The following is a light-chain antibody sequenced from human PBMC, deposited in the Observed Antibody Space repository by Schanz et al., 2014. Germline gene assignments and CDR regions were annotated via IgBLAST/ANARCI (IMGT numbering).Light chain of an antibody. CDR2: DAS. Sequence: EIVLTQSPATLSLSPGERATLSCRASQSVSSYLAWYQQKPGQAPRLLIYDASHRATGIPVRFSGSGTETDFPLPISRPEPEDLAVYYCQRRSHWPYTFGQGTKLEIK. J-gene: IGKJ2*01. CDR1: QSVSSY. V-gene: IGKV3-11*01. CDR3: QRRSHWPYT.